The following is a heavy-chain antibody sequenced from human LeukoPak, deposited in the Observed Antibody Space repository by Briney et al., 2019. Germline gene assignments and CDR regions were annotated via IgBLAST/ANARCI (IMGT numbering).Heavy chain of an antibody. J-gene: IGHJ6*02. CDR2: IKQDGSEK. D-gene: IGHD3-10*01. V-gene: IGHV3-7*01. CDR3: ARDMVRGVIRGYYYGMDV. Sequence: GGSLRLSCAVSGFSFDTYWMTWVRQAPGKGLEWVASIKQDGSEKYYVDSVKGRFTISRDNAKNSLYLQMNSLRAEDTAVYYCARDMVRGVIRGYYYGMDVWGQGTTVTVSS. CDR1: GFSFDTYW.